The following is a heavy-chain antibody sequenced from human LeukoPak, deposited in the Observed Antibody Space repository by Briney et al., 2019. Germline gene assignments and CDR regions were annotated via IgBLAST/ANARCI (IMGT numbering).Heavy chain of an antibody. CDR1: GFTFSSYA. CDR3: ARAVVVTAQPFDY. D-gene: IGHD2-21*02. Sequence: GGSLRLSCAASGFTFSSYAMHWVRQAPGKGLEWVAVISYDGSNKYYADSVKGRFTISRDNSKNTLYLQMNSLRAEDTAVYYCARAVVVTAQPFDYWGQGTLVTVSS. CDR2: ISYDGSNK. J-gene: IGHJ4*02. V-gene: IGHV3-30-3*01.